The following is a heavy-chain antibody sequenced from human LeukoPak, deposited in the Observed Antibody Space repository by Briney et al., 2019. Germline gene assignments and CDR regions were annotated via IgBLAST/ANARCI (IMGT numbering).Heavy chain of an antibody. CDR2: ISGSGGST. Sequence: QAGGSLRLSCAASGFTFSSYGMSWVRQAPGKGLEWVSAISGSGGSTYYADSVKGRFTISRDNSKNTLYLQMNSLRAEDTAVYYCAKDKRRYSYGYMGGFDYWGQGTLVTVSS. D-gene: IGHD5-18*01. J-gene: IGHJ4*02. V-gene: IGHV3-23*01. CDR3: AKDKRRYSYGYMGGFDY. CDR1: GFTFSSYG.